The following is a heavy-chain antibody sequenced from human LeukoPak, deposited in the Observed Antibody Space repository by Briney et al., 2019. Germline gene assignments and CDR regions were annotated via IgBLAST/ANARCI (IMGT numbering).Heavy chain of an antibody. CDR1: GFTFSSYA. D-gene: IGHD3-10*01. CDR2: ISGSGGST. CDR3: ATAMVRGVMLFYYYYGMDV. Sequence: GGSLRVSCAASGFTFSSYAMSWVRQAPGNGLEWVSAISGSGGSTYYADSVKGRFTISRDNSKNTLYLQMNSLRAEDTAVYYCATAMVRGVMLFYYYYGMDVWGQGTTVTVSS. J-gene: IGHJ6*02. V-gene: IGHV3-23*01.